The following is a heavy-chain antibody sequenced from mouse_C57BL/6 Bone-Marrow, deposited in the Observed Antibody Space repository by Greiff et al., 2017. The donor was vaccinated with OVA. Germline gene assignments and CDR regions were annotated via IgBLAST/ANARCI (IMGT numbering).Heavy chain of an antibody. CDR2: ISYDGSN. CDR1: GYSITSGYY. Sequence: EVQLQESGPGLVKPSQSLSLTCSVTGYSITSGYYWNWIRQFPGNKLEWMGYISYDGSNNYNPSLKNRISITRDTSKNQFFLKLNSVTTEDTATYYCARDISYYDYAMDYWGQGTSVTVSS. D-gene: IGHD2-4*01. CDR3: ARDISYYDYAMDY. J-gene: IGHJ4*01. V-gene: IGHV3-6*01.